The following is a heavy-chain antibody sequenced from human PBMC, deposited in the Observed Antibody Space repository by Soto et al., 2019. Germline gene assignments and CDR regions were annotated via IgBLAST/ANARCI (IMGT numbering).Heavy chain of an antibody. D-gene: IGHD5-12*01. CDR3: ARAVRRDGYNYDY. V-gene: IGHV4-59*01. Sequence: QVQLQESGPGLVKPSETLSLTCTVSGGSISSYHWSWIRQPPGKGLEWIGYIYYSGSTNYNPSLKSRVTISVDTSKNQFSLKLSSVTAADTAVYYCARAVRRDGYNYDYWGQGTLVTVSS. CDR1: GGSISSYH. CDR2: IYYSGST. J-gene: IGHJ4*02.